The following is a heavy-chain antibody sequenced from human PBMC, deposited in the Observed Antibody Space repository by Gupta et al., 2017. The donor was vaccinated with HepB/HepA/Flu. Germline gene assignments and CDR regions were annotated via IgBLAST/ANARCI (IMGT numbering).Heavy chain of an antibody. J-gene: IGHJ4*02. V-gene: IGHV3-23*01. CDR2: ISGSGGST. CDR3: ANGYSGYDNDFVY. Sequence: EVQLLESGGGLIQPGGSLRLSCAASGFTFSSYVMSWVRQAPGKGLEWVSAISGSGGSTYYADSMKGRFTISRDNSKNTLYVQMNSLRAEDTAVYYCANGYSGYDNDFVYWGQGTLVTVSS. D-gene: IGHD5-12*01. CDR1: GFTFSSYV.